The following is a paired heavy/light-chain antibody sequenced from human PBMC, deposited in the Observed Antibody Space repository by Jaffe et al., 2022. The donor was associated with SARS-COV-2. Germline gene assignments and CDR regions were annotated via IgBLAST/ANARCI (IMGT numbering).Light chain of an antibody. V-gene: IGKV3-15*01. CDR1: QSVSSN. CDR3: QQYTTWPYT. Sequence: EIVMTHSPATLSVSPGERATLSCRASQSVSSNLVWYQQKPGQAPRLLIYDASVRATGIPARFSGSGSGTEFTLTISSLQSEDFAVYYCQQYTTWPYTFGQGTKLEIK. CDR2: DAS. J-gene: IGKJ2*01.
Heavy chain of an antibody. Sequence: EVQLVESGGGLVKPGGSLRLSCAASGFTVSNAWMQWARQAPGKGLEWVGRIKSKSDGGTTDYTAPVKGRFTISRDESKNTLYLQMNSLQSEDTAVYYCNTFLHETKNAHWGQGTLVTVSS. CDR2: IKSKSDGGTT. D-gene: IGHD2-2*01. J-gene: IGHJ4*02. V-gene: IGHV3-15*01. CDR1: GFTVSNAW. CDR3: NTFLHETKNAH.